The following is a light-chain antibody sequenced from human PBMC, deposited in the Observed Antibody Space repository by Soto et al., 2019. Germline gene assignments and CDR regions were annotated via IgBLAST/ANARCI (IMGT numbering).Light chain of an antibody. J-gene: IGKJ2*01. CDR1: QSVSTS. CDR2: DAS. CDR3: QQRSNWPPFT. Sequence: EMVLTQSPPTLSLSPGERATLSCRASQSVSTSLAWYQQKSGQAPRLLIYDASNRATGIPARFSGSGSGTDFTLTISSLEPEDFAVYYCQQRSNWPPFTFGQGTKLEIK. V-gene: IGKV3-11*01.